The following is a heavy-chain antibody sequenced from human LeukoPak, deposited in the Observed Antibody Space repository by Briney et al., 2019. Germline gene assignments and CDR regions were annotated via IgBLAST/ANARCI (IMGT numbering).Heavy chain of an antibody. V-gene: IGHV4-39*01. CDR2: IYYSGST. CDR3: ARQRMEQQLREKVNWFDP. CDR1: GGSISSSSYY. D-gene: IGHD6-13*01. J-gene: IGHJ5*02. Sequence: PSETLSLTCTVSGGSISSSSYYWGWIRQPPGKGLEWIGSIYYSGSTYYNPSLKSRVTISVDTSKNQFSLKLSSVTAADTAVYNCARQRMEQQLREKVNWFDPWGQGTLVTVSS.